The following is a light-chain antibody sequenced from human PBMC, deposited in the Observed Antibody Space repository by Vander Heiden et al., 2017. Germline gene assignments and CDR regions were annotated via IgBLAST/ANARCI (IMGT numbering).Light chain of an antibody. CDR1: SSDVGGYNY. CDR3: SSYTSTSSFVV. J-gene: IGLJ2*01. Sequence: QPALTQPASVSGSPGQSLTISCTGASSDVGGYNYVSWYQQHPGKAPKVMIYEVSKRPSGVSNRFSGSKSGNTASLTISGLQAEDEADYYCSSYTSTSSFVVFGGGTKLTVL. CDR2: EVS. V-gene: IGLV2-14*01.